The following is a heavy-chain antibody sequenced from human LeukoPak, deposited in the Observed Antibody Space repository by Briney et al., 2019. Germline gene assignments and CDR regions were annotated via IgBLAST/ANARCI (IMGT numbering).Heavy chain of an antibody. Sequence: GGSLRLSCAASGFXVSSNYISWVRQAPGKGLEWVSVIYSGGSTYYADSVKGRFTISRDNSKNTLYLQMNSLRAEDTAVYYCARDHSYSSYAFDIWGQGTMVTVSS. CDR3: ARDHSYSSYAFDI. CDR1: GFXVSSNY. CDR2: IYSGGST. J-gene: IGHJ3*02. V-gene: IGHV3-66*01. D-gene: IGHD6-13*01.